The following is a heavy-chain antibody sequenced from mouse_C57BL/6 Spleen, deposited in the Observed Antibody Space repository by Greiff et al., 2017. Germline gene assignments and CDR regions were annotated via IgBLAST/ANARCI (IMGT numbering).Heavy chain of an antibody. CDR2: FHPYNADT. J-gene: IGHJ4*01. CDR3: TRGDYYAMDY. V-gene: IGHV1-47*01. CDR1: GYTFTTYP. Sequence: QVQLQQPGAELLQPGASVMMSCKASGYTFTTYPTVWLKQNHGKSLEWIGNFHPYNADTTYTEKFKGKATLTVEISSSTVYLELSRLPSDDSAVYYFTRGDYYAMDYWGGGTSVTVSS.